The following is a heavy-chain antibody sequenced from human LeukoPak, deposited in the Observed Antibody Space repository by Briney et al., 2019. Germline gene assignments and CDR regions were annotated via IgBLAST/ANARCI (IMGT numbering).Heavy chain of an antibody. CDR3: AKDHANTPVVTN. CDR2: TSSSDPGT. Sequence: GGSLRLSCAASAFTFSSYSMNWVRQASGKGLEWVSATSSSDPGTYYADSVTGRFTVSRDNSKNTVDLQMNNLRVDDTAIYYCAKDHANTPVVTNWGQGILVSVSS. CDR1: AFTFSSYS. J-gene: IGHJ4*02. V-gene: IGHV3-23*01. D-gene: IGHD2-21*02.